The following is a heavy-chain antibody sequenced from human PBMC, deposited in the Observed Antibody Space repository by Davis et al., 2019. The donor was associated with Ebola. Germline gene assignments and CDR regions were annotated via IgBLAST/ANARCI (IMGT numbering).Heavy chain of an antibody. D-gene: IGHD3-9*01. V-gene: IGHV3-7*01. CDR3: ASGVPNNDWQHQFNY. CDR2: MKEDGSVI. J-gene: IGHJ4*02. CDR1: GLGFRYKT. Sequence: PGGSLRLSCVAFGLGFRYKTMSWVRQAPGKGLEWVAKMKEDGSVIDYVDSVKGRFTISRDNAKNTLYLQMNSLRAEDTAVYYCASGVPNNDWQHQFNYWGQGTLVTVSS.